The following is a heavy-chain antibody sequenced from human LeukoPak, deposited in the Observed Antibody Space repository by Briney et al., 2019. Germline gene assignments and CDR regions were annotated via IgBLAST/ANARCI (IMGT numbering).Heavy chain of an antibody. CDR3: AREDNVWNLLYNYYMDV. J-gene: IGHJ6*03. D-gene: IGHD1-1*01. CDR1: GFTFSDYY. Sequence: RGSLRLSCAASGFTFSDYYMTWIRQAPGKGLEWVAYIDVRGDTILYADSVKGRFTISRDSAKNSLYLQMNSLRAEDTAVYYCAREDNVWNLLYNYYMDVWGKGTTVTVSS. V-gene: IGHV3-11*01. CDR2: IDVRGDTI.